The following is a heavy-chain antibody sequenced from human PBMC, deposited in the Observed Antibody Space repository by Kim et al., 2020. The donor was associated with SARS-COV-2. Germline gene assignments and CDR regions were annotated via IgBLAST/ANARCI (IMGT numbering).Heavy chain of an antibody. Sequence: GATKLEENFQGRVTMTRDMSINTAYMELSSLTSGDTAVYYCATDFNWSYDHWGQGTLVSVSS. CDR3: ATDFNWSYDH. V-gene: IGHV1-2*02. D-gene: IGHD1-20*01. CDR2: GAT. J-gene: IGHJ4*02.